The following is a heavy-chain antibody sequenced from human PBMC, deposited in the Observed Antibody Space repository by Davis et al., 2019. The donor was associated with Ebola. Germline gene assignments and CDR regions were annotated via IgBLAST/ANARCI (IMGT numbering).Heavy chain of an antibody. V-gene: IGHV1-69*13. Sequence: SVKVSCKASGGTFSSYAISWVRQAPGQGLEWMGGIIPIFGTANYAQKFQGRVTITADESTSTAYMELSSLRSEDTAVYYCAGVDTAMDTMGWDNGPHYYYYMDVWGKGTTVTVSS. CDR3: AGVDTAMDTMGWDNGPHYYYYMDV. D-gene: IGHD5-18*01. CDR1: GGTFSSYA. CDR2: IIPIFGTA. J-gene: IGHJ6*03.